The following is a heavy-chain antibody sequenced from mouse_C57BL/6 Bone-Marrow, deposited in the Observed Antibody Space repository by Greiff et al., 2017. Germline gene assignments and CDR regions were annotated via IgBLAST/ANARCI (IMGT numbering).Heavy chain of an antibody. D-gene: IGHD2-4*01. CDR2: SRNKANDYTT. Sequence: EVKLMESGGGLVQSGRSLRLSCATSGFTFSDFYMEWVRQAPGKGLEWIAASRNKANDYTTEYSASVKGRFIVSRDTSQSILDLQMNALRAEDTAIYYCAREGIYYDYDWYFDVWGRGTTVTVSS. V-gene: IGHV7-1*01. J-gene: IGHJ1*03. CDR1: GFTFSDFY. CDR3: AREGIYYDYDWYFDV.